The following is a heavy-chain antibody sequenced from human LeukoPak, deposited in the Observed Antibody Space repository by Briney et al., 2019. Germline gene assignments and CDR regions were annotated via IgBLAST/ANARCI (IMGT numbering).Heavy chain of an antibody. J-gene: IGHJ5*02. CDR2: IYFRGDT. CDR1: GGSLRSYY. V-gene: IGHV4-59*01. D-gene: IGHD2-15*01. Sequence: SETLSLTCTVSGGSLRSYYWSWIRQSPGKGLEWIGHIYFRGDTNYNPSLKSRVTISLDTSKNQFSLNLRSVTAADTAVYYCARDRSRKFVGWFDPWGQGVLVTVSS. CDR3: ARDRSRKFVGWFDP.